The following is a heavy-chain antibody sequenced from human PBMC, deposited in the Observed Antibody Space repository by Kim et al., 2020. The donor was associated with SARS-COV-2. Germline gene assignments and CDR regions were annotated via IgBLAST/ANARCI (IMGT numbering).Heavy chain of an antibody. CDR2: INTDGSET. V-gene: IGHV3-74*01. CDR1: GFTFTKYW. Sequence: GGSLRLSCAASGFTFTKYWMHWVRQAPGKGLMWVSRINTDGSETGYSDSVKGRFTISRDIAKNTLYLQMNSLTAEDTAVYYCARDGSLTAYSPGAFDIWGQGTMVTVSS. D-gene: IGHD3-9*01. J-gene: IGHJ3*02. CDR3: ARDGSLTAYSPGAFDI.